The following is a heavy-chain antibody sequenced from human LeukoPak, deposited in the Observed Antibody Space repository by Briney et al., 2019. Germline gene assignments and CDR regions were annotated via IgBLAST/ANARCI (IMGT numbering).Heavy chain of an antibody. Sequence: GGSLRLSCAASGFSVSSNYMGWVRQAPGRGLEWVSAISGSGANTYYADSVKGRFTISRDNAKDTLYLQMNTLRAEDTAVYYCAKRPSAYCFEGGCYFTYWGQGTLVIVSS. D-gene: IGHD2-21*01. CDR3: AKRPSAYCFEGGCYFTY. CDR1: GFSVSSNY. J-gene: IGHJ4*02. CDR2: ISGSGANT. V-gene: IGHV3-23*01.